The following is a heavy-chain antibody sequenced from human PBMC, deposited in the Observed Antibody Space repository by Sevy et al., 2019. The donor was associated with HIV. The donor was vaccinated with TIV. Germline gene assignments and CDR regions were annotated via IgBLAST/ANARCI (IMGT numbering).Heavy chain of an antibody. CDR3: AITDYYDTSGYFYFDY. D-gene: IGHD3-22*01. CDR1: GGTFSTSP. Sequence: SVKVSCKASGGTFSTSPINWVRQAPGQGLEWMGGIIPLFGTTKYAQKFQGRVRIIADESTSTAFLEMNNLRSEDTAVYYCAITDYYDTSGYFYFDYWGQGTLVTVSS. CDR2: IIPLFGTT. J-gene: IGHJ4*02. V-gene: IGHV1-69*13.